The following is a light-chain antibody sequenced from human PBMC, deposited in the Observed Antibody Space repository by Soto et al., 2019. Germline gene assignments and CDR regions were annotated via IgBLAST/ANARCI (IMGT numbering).Light chain of an antibody. V-gene: IGKV3-20*01. J-gene: IGKJ1*01. CDR3: QQYGSLSCT. Sequence: EMGLRQARGTLSLSPGEIATLSCRASQNVDSNYLAWYQQKPGQAPRIIIFGASGRATGIPDRFSGSGSGTDFTLTISRLEPEDFAVYYCQQYGSLSCTSGQGTKVDIK. CDR2: GAS. CDR1: QNVDSNY.